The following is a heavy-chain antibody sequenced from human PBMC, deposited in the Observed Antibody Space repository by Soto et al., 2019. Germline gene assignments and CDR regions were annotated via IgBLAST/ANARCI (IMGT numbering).Heavy chain of an antibody. J-gene: IGHJ4*02. D-gene: IGHD3-10*01. CDR3: ARDKDGSGSYALDY. V-gene: IGHV3-48*02. Sequence: GSLRLSCAASGFTFSSYSMNWVRQAPGKGLEWVSYISSSSSTIYYADSVKGRFTISRDNAKNSLYLQMNSLRDEDTAVYYCARDKDGSGSYALDYWGQGTLVTVSS. CDR2: ISSSSSTI. CDR1: GFTFSSYS.